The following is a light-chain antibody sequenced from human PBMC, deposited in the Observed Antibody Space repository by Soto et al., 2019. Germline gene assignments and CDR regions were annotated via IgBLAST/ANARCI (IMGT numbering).Light chain of an antibody. J-gene: IGKJ3*01. V-gene: IGKV1-9*01. Sequence: IQLTQSPSSLSASVGDRVSITCRASQDIKTYLAWSQQKQGKAPKLLISGTFTLQSGVPSRFNGSGSGTDFTLTISRLQPEDFATYYCQHLNNYPPFTFGPGTKVD. CDR3: QHLNNYPPFT. CDR2: GTF. CDR1: QDIKTY.